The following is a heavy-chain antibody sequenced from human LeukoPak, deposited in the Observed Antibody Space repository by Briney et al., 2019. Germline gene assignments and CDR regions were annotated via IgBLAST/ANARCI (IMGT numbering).Heavy chain of an antibody. D-gene: IGHD2-21*02. CDR1: GFTFSYYA. CDR2: ISYDGSNK. Sequence: GGSLRLSCAASGFTFSYYAMHWVRQAPGKGLEWVAVISYDGSNKYYADSVKGRSTISRDNSKSTLYLQMDSLIAGDTAVYYCARQGDTGSWYFDYWGQGTLVTVSS. J-gene: IGHJ4*02. V-gene: IGHV3-30-3*01. CDR3: ARQGDTGSWYFDY.